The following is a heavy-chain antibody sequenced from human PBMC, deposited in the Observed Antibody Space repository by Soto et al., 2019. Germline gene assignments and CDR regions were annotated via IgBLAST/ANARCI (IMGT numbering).Heavy chain of an antibody. D-gene: IGHD3-10*01. CDR2: IYYSGST. CDR3: ARGILWFGELSTNNWFDP. CDR1: GGSISSGDYY. J-gene: IGHJ5*02. Sequence: SETLSLTCTVSGGSISSGDYYWSWIRQPPGKGLEWIGYIYYSGSTYYNPSLKSRVTISVDTSKNQFSLKLSSVTAADTAVYYCARGILWFGELSTNNWFDPWGQGTLVTVSS. V-gene: IGHV4-30-4*01.